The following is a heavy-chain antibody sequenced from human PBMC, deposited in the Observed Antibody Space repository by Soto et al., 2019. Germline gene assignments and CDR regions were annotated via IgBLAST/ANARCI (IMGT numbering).Heavy chain of an antibody. CDR3: ASPPNYYDSSGYYTGYAFDL. D-gene: IGHD3-22*01. V-gene: IGHV3-21*01. CDR2: ISSSSSYI. Sequence: GGSLRLSCAASGLTFSSYSMNWVRQAPGKGLEWVSSISSSSSYIYYADSVKGRFTISRDNAKNSLYLQMNNLRAEDTAVYYCASPPNYYDSSGYYTGYAFDLWGQGTMVTVSS. J-gene: IGHJ3*01. CDR1: GLTFSSYS.